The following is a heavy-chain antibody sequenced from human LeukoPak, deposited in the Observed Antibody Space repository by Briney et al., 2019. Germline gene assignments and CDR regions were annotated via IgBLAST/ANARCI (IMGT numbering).Heavy chain of an antibody. J-gene: IGHJ4*02. CDR3: ARESGFHEWELLRGYYFDY. Sequence: GGSLRLSCAASGFTFSSYGMHWVRQAPGKGLEWVAVISYDGSNKYYADSVKGRFTISRDNAKNSLYLHMNSLRAEDTAVCYCARESGFHEWELLRGYYFDYWGQGTLVTVSS. CDR1: GFTFSSYG. V-gene: IGHV3-30*03. CDR2: ISYDGSNK. D-gene: IGHD1-26*01.